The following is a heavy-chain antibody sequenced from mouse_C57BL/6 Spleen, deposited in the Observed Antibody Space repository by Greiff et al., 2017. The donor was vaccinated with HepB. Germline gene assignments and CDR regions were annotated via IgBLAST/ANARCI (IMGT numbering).Heavy chain of an antibody. CDR1: GFTFSDYG. Sequence: EVKLVESGGGLVKPGGSLKLSCAASGFTFSDYGMHWVRQAPEKGLEWVAYISSGSSTIYYADTVKGRFTISRDNAKNTLFLQMTSLRSEDTAMYYCARHYDYDDPMDYWGQGTSVTVSS. V-gene: IGHV5-17*01. J-gene: IGHJ4*01. D-gene: IGHD2-4*01. CDR2: ISSGSSTI. CDR3: ARHYDYDDPMDY.